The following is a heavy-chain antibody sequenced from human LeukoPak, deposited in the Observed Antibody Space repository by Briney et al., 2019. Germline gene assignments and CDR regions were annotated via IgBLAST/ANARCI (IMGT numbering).Heavy chain of an antibody. Sequence: SETLSLTCTVSGGSISRYYWSWIRQPPGKGLEWIGYIYYSGSTNYNPSLKSRVTISVDTSKNQFSLKLSSVTAADTAVYYCARQNYYDTSGYSKNWFDPWGQGTLVTVSS. CDR1: GGSISRYY. CDR3: ARQNYYDTSGYSKNWFDP. J-gene: IGHJ5*02. D-gene: IGHD3-22*01. CDR2: IYYSGST. V-gene: IGHV4-59*08.